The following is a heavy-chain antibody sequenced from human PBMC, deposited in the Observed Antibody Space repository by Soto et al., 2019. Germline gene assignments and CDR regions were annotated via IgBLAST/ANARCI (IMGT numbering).Heavy chain of an antibody. D-gene: IGHD4-17*01. Sequence: QLQLQESGSGLVKPSQTLSLTCAVSGGSISSGCYSWSWIRQPPGKGLEWIGYIYHSGSTYYNPSLKSRVTISVDRSKNQFSLKLSSMTAADTAVYYCAREGVFYGGLDVSGQGTTVTVSS. CDR3: AREGVFYGGLDV. CDR1: GGSISSGCYS. CDR2: IYHSGST. J-gene: IGHJ6*02. V-gene: IGHV4-30-2*01.